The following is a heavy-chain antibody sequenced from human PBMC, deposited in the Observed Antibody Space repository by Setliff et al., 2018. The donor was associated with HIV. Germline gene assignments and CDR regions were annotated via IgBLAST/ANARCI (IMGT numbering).Heavy chain of an antibody. CDR1: GYTFNNYG. J-gene: IGHJ6*02. Sequence: ASVKVSCKASGYTFNNYGISWVRQAPGQGLEWMGWINTHSGYTNYAQNVQGRVTMTRDTSISTAYMELSRLRSDDTAVYYCARSGYSSSWYLDYYYYYGMDVWGQGTTVTVSS. CDR2: INTHSGYT. V-gene: IGHV1-18*01. CDR3: ARSGYSSSWYLDYYYYYGMDV. D-gene: IGHD6-13*01.